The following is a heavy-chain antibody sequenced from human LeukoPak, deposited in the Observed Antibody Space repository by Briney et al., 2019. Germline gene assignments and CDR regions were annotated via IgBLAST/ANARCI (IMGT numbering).Heavy chain of an antibody. CDR2: ISSSGSTI. CDR3: ARAGLMVRGVYNWFDP. V-gene: IGHV3-48*03. CDR1: GFTFSSYE. J-gene: IGHJ5*02. Sequence: PGGSLRLSCAASGFTFSSYEMHWVRQAPGKGLEWVSYISSSGSTIYYADSVKGRFTISRDNAKSSLYLQMNSLRAEDTAVYYCARAGLMVRGVYNWFDPWGQGTLVTVSS. D-gene: IGHD3-10*01.